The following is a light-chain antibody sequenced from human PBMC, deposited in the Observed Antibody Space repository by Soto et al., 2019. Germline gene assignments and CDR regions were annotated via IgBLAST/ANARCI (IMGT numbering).Light chain of an antibody. CDR1: QNVYNN. V-gene: IGKV3-15*01. Sequence: ESVMTQAPATLSGSPGEGATLSCKASQNVYNNLAWYQQRPGQPPRLLIYDASTRATGISARFSGSGYGTEFTLTISSLQSEDFAVYFCQQCRNWPLTFGGGTKVDIK. J-gene: IGKJ4*01. CDR3: QQCRNWPLT. CDR2: DAS.